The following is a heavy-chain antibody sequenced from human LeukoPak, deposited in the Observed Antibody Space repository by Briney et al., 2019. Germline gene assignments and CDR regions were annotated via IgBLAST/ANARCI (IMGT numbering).Heavy chain of an antibody. D-gene: IGHD6-13*01. CDR3: AKDSGSSSSWYYFDY. CDR2: ISWNSGSI. J-gene: IGHJ4*02. V-gene: IGHV3-9*01. Sequence: GGSLRLSCAASAFTFSSHAMTWVRQAPGKGLEWVSGISWNSGSIGYADSVKGRFTISRDNAKNSLYLQMNSLRAEDTALYYCAKDSGSSSSWYYFDYWGQGTLVTASS. CDR1: AFTFSSHA.